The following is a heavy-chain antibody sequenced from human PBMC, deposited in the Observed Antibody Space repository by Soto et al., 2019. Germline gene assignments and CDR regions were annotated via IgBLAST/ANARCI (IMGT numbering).Heavy chain of an antibody. CDR1: GYTFTSYY. CDR2: INPSGGST. V-gene: IGHV1-46*01. CDR3: ARDLSSSWTPYYYCGMDV. Sequence: ASVKVSCKASGYTFTSYYMHWVRQAPGQGLEWMGIINPSGGSTSYAQKFQGRVTMTRDTSTSTVYMELSSLRSEDTAVYYCARDLSSSWTPYYYCGMDVWGQGTTVTVSS. D-gene: IGHD6-13*01. J-gene: IGHJ6*02.